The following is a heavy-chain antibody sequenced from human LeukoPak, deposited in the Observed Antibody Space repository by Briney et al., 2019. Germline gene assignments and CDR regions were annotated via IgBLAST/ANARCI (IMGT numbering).Heavy chain of an antibody. CDR1: GFTVSNNY. CDR3: ARDPPAVRTNTYA. J-gene: IGHJ5*02. CDR2: IYSGGDT. V-gene: IGHV3-66*01. D-gene: IGHD4/OR15-4a*01. Sequence: AGGSLRLSCAASGFTVSNNYMNWVRQAPGKGLEWVSLIYSGGDTHYADSVKGRFTISRDSSKNTLYLQMNSLRAEDTAVYYCARDPPAVRTNTYAWGQGTLVIVSS.